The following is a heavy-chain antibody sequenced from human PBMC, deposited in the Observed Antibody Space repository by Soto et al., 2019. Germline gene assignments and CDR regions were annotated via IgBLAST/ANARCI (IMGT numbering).Heavy chain of an antibody. J-gene: IGHJ3*02. Sequence: GGSLRLSCAASGFTFSSYAMSWVRQAPGKGLEWVSAISGSGGSTYYADSVKGRFTISRDNSKNTLYLQMNSLRAEDTAVYYCAKDSTYYDFWSGPDAFDIWGQGTMVTVSS. CDR1: GFTFSSYA. V-gene: IGHV3-23*01. D-gene: IGHD3-3*01. CDR2: ISGSGGST. CDR3: AKDSTYYDFWSGPDAFDI.